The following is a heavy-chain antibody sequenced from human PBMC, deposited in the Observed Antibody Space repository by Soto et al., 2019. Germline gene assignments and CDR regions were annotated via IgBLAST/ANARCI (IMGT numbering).Heavy chain of an antibody. J-gene: IGHJ5*02. V-gene: IGHV4-31*03. CDR3: ARDRGTMVRGLGNWFDP. CDR2: IYYSGST. Sequence: PSETLSLTCTVSGGSISSGGYYWSWIRQHPGKGLEWIGYIYYSGSTYYNPSLKSRVTISVDTSKNQFSLKLSSVTAADTAVYSCARDRGTMVRGLGNWFDPWGQGTLVTVSS. CDR1: GGSISSGGYY. D-gene: IGHD3-10*01.